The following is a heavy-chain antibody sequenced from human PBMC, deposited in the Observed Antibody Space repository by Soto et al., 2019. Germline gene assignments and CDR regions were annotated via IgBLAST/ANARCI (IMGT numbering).Heavy chain of an antibody. CDR1: GYRFIRYY. CDR3: ERGISRRQTYYGMDV. J-gene: IGHJ6*02. CDR2: FNPDNGRT. V-gene: IGHV1-46*01. D-gene: IGHD2-21*01. Sequence: ASVTVSCKPSGYRFIRYYVHWVRQAPGQGLEWIAVFNPDNGRTTYAETFHGRITIATVTSTSTLFMELSSLRSEDTAVYFCERGISRRQTYYGMDVWGQGTTVTVSS.